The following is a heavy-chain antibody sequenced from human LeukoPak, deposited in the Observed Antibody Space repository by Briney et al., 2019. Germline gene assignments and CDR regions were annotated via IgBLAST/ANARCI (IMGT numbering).Heavy chain of an antibody. V-gene: IGHV4-59*01. CDR2: IYYSGST. D-gene: IGHD6-19*01. CDR3: ARDPDSSGRIDY. CDR1: GGSISSYY. Sequence: SETLSLTCTVSGGSISSYYWSWIRQPPGKGLQWIGYIYYSGSTNYNPSLKSRVTISVDTSKNQFSLKLSSVTAADTAVYYCARDPDSSGRIDYWGQGTLVTVYS. J-gene: IGHJ4*02.